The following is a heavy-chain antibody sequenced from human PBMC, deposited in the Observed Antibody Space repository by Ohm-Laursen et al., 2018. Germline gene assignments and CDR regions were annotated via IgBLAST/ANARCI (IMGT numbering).Heavy chain of an antibody. CDR3: ARDATAGGTLG. CDR2: ISGDVNYI. Sequence: SLRLSCAASGFTFRSYWMNWVRQAPGKGLEWVSSISGDVNYIYYADSVKGRFTISRDNAKSSLYLQMHSLRGDNTAVYYCARDATAGGTLGWGQETLVTVSS. D-gene: IGHD6-13*01. V-gene: IGHV3-21*01. J-gene: IGHJ4*02. CDR1: GFTFRSYW.